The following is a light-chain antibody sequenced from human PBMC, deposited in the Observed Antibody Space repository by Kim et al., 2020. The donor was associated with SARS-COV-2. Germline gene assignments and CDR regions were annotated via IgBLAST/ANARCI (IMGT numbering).Light chain of an antibody. Sequence: ASVGDKVTITCRASQGISTWLGWYQQKPGKAPKLLIYAASDLQTGVPSRFSGSGSGTDFTLTINNLQPEDFATYSCQQSYSLPPTFGPGTKVEIK. V-gene: IGKV1-12*01. CDR1: QGISTW. CDR2: AAS. J-gene: IGKJ3*01. CDR3: QQSYSLPPT.